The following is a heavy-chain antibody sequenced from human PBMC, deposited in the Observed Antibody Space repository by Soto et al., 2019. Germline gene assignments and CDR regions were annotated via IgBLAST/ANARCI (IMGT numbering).Heavy chain of an antibody. CDR1: GYTFTSYA. V-gene: IGHV1-3*01. CDR2: INAGNGNT. CDR3: AGSSITIFGVVTPRFDY. Sequence: AASVKVSCKASGYTFTSYAMHWVRQAPGQRLEWMGWINAGNGNTKYSQKFQGRVTITRDTSASTAYMELSSLRSEDTAVYYCAGSSITIFGVVTPRFDYWGQGTLVTVSS. J-gene: IGHJ4*02. D-gene: IGHD3-3*01.